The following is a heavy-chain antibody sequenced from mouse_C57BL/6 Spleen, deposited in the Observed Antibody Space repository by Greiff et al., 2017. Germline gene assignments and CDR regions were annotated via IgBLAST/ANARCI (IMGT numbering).Heavy chain of an antibody. CDR1: GYTFTSYW. Sequence: YLLMPFTSLKLSCKASGYTFTSYWMHWVKQRPGQGLEWIGVIDPSYSYTNYNQKFKGKATLTVDTSSSTAYMQLSSLTSEDSAVYYCARVLFITTVVFDYWGQGTTLTVSS. D-gene: IGHD1-1*01. CDR3: ARVLFITTVVFDY. J-gene: IGHJ2*01. CDR2: IDPSYSYT. V-gene: IGHV1-59*01.